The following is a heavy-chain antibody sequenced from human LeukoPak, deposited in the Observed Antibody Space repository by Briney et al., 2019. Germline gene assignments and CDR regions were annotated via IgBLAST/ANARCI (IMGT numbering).Heavy chain of an antibody. CDR3: VTWAGTATGFSGPFDY. V-gene: IGHV3-48*01. CDR1: GFTFSSYS. CDR2: ISSSSSTI. D-gene: IGHD6-13*01. Sequence: GGSLRLSCAASGFTFSSYSMHWVRQAPGKGLEWVSFISSSSSTIYYADSVKGRFTISRDNARNSLYLQMNSLRGDDTAVYYCVTWAGTATGFSGPFDYWSQGTPVTVSS. J-gene: IGHJ4*02.